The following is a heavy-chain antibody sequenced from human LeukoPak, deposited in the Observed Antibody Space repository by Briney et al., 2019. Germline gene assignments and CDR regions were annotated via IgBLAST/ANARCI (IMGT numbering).Heavy chain of an antibody. CDR1: GFTFSSYA. V-gene: IGHV3-23*01. D-gene: IGHD2-15*01. J-gene: IGHJ6*03. CDR2: ISGSGGST. Sequence: GGSLRLSCAASGFTFSSYAMSWVRQAPGKGLEWVSGISGSGGSTYYADSVKGRFTISRDNSKNTLYLQMNSLRAEDTAVYYCANDKDAFYYYYMDVWGKGTTVTVSS. CDR3: ANDKDAFYYYYMDV.